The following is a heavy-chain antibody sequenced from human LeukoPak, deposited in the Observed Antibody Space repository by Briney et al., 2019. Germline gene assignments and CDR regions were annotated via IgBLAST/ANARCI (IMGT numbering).Heavy chain of an antibody. Sequence: SQTLSLTCTVSGGSLSSGGYYWSWIRQHPGTGLEWIGYIYYSGSTYYNPSLKSRVTISVDTSKNQFSLKLSSVTAADTAVYYCARGGYSSGWYYFDYWGQEPWSPSPQ. J-gene: IGHJ4*01. CDR1: GGSLSSGGYY. CDR2: IYYSGST. D-gene: IGHD6-19*01. CDR3: ARGGYSSGWYYFDY. V-gene: IGHV4-31*03.